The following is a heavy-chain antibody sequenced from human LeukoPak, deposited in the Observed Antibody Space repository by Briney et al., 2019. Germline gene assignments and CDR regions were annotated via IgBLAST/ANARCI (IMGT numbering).Heavy chain of an antibody. J-gene: IGHJ6*02. V-gene: IGHV3-53*01. CDR2: TYSDGST. CDR1: GFTVSRNY. CDR3: ARDGGSSAKEPTGGYYYYGMDV. Sequence: GGSLRLSCAASGFTVSRNYMSWVRQAPGKGLEWVSLTYSDGSTSYTESVKGRFTISRDNSENTLSLQLNSLRAEDTAVYYCARDGGSSAKEPTGGYYYYGMDVWAKGPRSPSS. D-gene: IGHD1-14*01.